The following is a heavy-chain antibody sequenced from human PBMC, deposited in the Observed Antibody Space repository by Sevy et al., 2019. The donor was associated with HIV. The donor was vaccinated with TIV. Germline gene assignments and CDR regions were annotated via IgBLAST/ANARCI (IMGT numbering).Heavy chain of an antibody. Sequence: GGSLRLSCAASGFTFSSYSMNWVRQAPGKGLEWVSYISSSSSTIYYADSVKGRFTISRDNAKNSLYLQMNSLRDEDTAVYYCARYYSDSSGYYYVLDAFDIWGQGTMVTVSS. CDR2: ISSSSSTI. J-gene: IGHJ3*02. D-gene: IGHD3-22*01. CDR3: ARYYSDSSGYYYVLDAFDI. CDR1: GFTFSSYS. V-gene: IGHV3-48*02.